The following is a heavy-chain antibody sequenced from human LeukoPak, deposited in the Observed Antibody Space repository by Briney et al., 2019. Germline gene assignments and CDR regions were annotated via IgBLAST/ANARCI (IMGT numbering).Heavy chain of an antibody. D-gene: IGHD3-3*01. CDR3: ARAGYDFWSGYFFDY. J-gene: IGHJ4*02. Sequence: GGSLRLSCAASGFTFDDYTMHWVRQAPGQGLEWVSLISWDGGSTYYADSVKGRFTISRDNSKNSLYLQMNSLRTEDTALYYCARAGYDFWSGYFFDYWGQGTLVTVSS. CDR2: ISWDGGST. CDR1: GFTFDDYT. V-gene: IGHV3-43*01.